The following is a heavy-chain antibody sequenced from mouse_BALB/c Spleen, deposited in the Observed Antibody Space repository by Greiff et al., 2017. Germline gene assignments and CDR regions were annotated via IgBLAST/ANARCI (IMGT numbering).Heavy chain of an antibody. D-gene: IGHD2-14*01. CDR1: GYTFTDYN. V-gene: IGHV1-77*01. CDR3: ARDPFYRYDVGYYAMDY. Sequence: QVQLQQSGAELARPGASVKLSCKASGYTFTDYNINWVKQRTGQGLEWIGEIYPGSGNTYYNEKFKGKATLTADKSSSTAYMQLSSLTSEDSAVYFCARDPFYRYDVGYYAMDYWGQGTSVTVSS. CDR2: IYPGSGNT. J-gene: IGHJ4*01.